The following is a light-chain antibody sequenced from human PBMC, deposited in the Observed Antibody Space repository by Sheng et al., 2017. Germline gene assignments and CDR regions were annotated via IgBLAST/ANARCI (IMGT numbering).Light chain of an antibody. J-gene: IGLJ1*01. V-gene: IGLV3-1*01. Sequence: SFELTQPPSVSVSPGQTATITCSGDKLGDKYACWYQQKPGQSPVLVIYQDNKRSSGIPERFSGSTSGNTATLTIRETQPMDEADYYCQAWDSSTFVFGPGTKVT. CDR1: KLGDKY. CDR3: QAWDSSTFV. CDR2: QDN.